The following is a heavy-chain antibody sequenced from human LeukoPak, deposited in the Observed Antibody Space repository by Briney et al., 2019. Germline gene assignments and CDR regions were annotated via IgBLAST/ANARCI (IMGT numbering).Heavy chain of an antibody. D-gene: IGHD1-7*01. CDR2: IWYDASNK. CDR3: VRGVGVSRFNYLDP. CDR1: GFTFSSFG. V-gene: IGHV3-33*01. J-gene: IGHJ5*02. Sequence: GGSLRLSCAAAGFTFSSFGMHWVRQAPGKGLEWVAVIWYDASNKYYVDPVKGRFTISRDNSKNTLYLQMNSLRDDDTAVYYCVRGVGVSRFNYLDPWGQGTLVIVSS.